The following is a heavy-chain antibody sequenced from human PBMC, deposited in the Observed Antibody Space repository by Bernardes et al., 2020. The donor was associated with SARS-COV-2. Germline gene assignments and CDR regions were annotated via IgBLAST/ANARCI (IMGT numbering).Heavy chain of an antibody. J-gene: IGHJ4*02. CDR3: ASSAIGDSSGYYYEVLDY. CDR2: IKQDGSEK. CDR1: GFTFSSYW. V-gene: IGHV3-7*01. D-gene: IGHD3-22*01. Sequence: GGSLILSCVASGFTFSSYWMSWVRQAPGKGLEWVANIKQDGSEKYYVDSVKGRFTISRDNAKNSLYLQMNSLRAEDTAVYYCASSAIGDSSGYYYEVLDYWGQGTLVTVSS.